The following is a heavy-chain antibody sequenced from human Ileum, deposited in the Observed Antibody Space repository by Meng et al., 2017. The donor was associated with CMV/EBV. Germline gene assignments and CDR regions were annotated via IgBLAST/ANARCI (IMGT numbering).Heavy chain of an antibody. J-gene: IGHJ4*02. V-gene: IGHV3-30*02. CDR1: GFTFNNHG. Sequence: LVESGVGVAQPGGSLRLSCAASGFTFNNHGMHWGRQAPGKGLEWVSFIRSDGRIIYYVDYVKGQFSISRDNSINTLYLEMGSLRHEDMAVYFCAKDVSGSGLWGQGTLVTVSS. CDR3: AKDVSGSGL. CDR2: IRSDGRII. D-gene: IGHD3-10*01.